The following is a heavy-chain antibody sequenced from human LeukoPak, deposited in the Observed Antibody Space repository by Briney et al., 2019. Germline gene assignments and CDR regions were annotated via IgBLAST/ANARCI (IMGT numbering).Heavy chain of an antibody. V-gene: IGHV3-23*01. CDR2: ISGSGDST. CDR1: GFIFSTYA. D-gene: IGHD2-15*01. CDR3: ARDKTYCSGGSCYAFDI. Sequence: PGGSLRLSCTASGFIFSTYAMSWVRQAPGKGLEWVSAISGSGDSTNYADSVKGRFTISRDNSKNTLYLQMNSLRAEDTAVYYCARDKTYCSGGSCYAFDIWGQGTMVTVSS. J-gene: IGHJ3*02.